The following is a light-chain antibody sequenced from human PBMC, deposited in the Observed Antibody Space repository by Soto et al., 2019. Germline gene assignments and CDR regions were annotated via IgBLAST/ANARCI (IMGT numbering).Light chain of an antibody. CDR1: NNDVGAYTY. CDR2: EVT. J-gene: IGLJ3*02. Sequence: QSALTQPASVSGSPGQSITISCTGTNNDVGAYTYVSWYQQHPGKAPRLIIYEVTKRPSGVPDRFSASKSGNTASLTVSGLQAEDEADYYCSSFVAGNNYWVFGGGTKLTVL. CDR3: SSFVAGNNYWV. V-gene: IGLV2-8*01.